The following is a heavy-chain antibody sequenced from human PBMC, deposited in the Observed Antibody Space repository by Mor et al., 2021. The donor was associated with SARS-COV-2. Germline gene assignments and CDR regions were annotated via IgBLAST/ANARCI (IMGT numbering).Heavy chain of an antibody. Sequence: GRFTITRDNSKNTLYLQMNSLRAEYTAVYYCAKNWKAYYYDGLQYWGQGTLVTVSS. V-gene: IGHV3-23*01. J-gene: IGHJ1*01. CDR3: AKNWKAYYYDGLQY. D-gene: IGHD3-22*01.